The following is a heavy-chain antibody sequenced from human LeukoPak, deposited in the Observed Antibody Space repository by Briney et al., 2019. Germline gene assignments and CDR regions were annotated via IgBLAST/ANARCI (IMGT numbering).Heavy chain of an antibody. CDR1: GYTFTSYD. V-gene: IGHV1-8*01. CDR2: MNPNSGNT. D-gene: IGHD3-9*01. Sequence: EASVKVSCKASGYTFTSYDINWVRQAPGQGLEWMGWMNPNSGNTGYAQKFQGRVTMTKNTSISTAYMELSSLRSEDTAVYYCARGNILTGYQKRTYYYYGMDVWGQGTLVTVSS. J-gene: IGHJ6*02. CDR3: ARGNILTGYQKRTYYYYGMDV.